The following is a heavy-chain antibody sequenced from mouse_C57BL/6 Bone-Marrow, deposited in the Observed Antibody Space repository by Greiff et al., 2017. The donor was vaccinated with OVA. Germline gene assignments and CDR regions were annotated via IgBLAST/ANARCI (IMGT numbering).Heavy chain of an antibody. V-gene: IGHV1-7*01. CDR3: ARSPNDYAFDY. Sequence: QVQLQQSGAELAKPGASVKLSCKASGYTFTSYWMHWVKQRPGQGLEWIGYINPSSGYTKYNQKFKDKATLTAYKSSSTAYMQLSSLTYEDSAVYYCARSPNDYAFDYWGQGTTLTVSS. D-gene: IGHD2-4*01. CDR1: GYTFTSYW. CDR2: INPSSGYT. J-gene: IGHJ2*01.